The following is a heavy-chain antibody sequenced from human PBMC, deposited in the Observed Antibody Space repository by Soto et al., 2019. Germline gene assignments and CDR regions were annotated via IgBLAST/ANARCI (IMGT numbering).Heavy chain of an antibody. CDR2: ISGSGGST. CDR1: GFTFSSYA. D-gene: IGHD3-3*01. CDR3: AKDLRVFSYYMDV. V-gene: IGHV3-23*01. J-gene: IGHJ6*03. Sequence: EVQLLESGGGLVQPGGSLRLSCAASGFTFSSYAMSWFRQAPGKGLEWVSAISGSGGSTYYADSVQGRFTISRDNSKNTLYLQMNSLRAEDTAVYYCAKDLRVFSYYMDVWGKGTTVTVSS.